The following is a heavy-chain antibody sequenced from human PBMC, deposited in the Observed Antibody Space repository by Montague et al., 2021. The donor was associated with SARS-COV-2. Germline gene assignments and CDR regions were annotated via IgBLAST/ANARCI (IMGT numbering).Heavy chain of an antibody. J-gene: IGHJ3*02. Sequence: SETLSLTCTVSGGSISRYSWTWIRQPPGKGLEWIGYIYNSGSTNXNPSLTSRVTISVDTSKNQFSLKLSSVAAADTAVYYCARVSRGSSWYEVAFDIWGQGTMVTVSS. CDR3: ARVSRGSSWYEVAFDI. CDR2: IYNSGST. V-gene: IGHV4-59*01. CDR1: GGSISRYS. D-gene: IGHD6-13*01.